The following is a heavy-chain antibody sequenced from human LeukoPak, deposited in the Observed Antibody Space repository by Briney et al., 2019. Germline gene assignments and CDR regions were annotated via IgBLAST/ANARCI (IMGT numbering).Heavy chain of an antibody. Sequence: ASLKVSCKASGYTFTSYYMHWVRQSPGQGLKWMGLINPTGGSTGYAQKFQGRVTMTRDMSTSTDYMELSSLRSEDTAIYYCARDNSVGDNAWWFDPWGQGTLVTVSS. D-gene: IGHD1-26*01. CDR1: GYTFTSYY. V-gene: IGHV1-46*01. J-gene: IGHJ5*02. CDR3: ARDNSVGDNAWWFDP. CDR2: INPTGGST.